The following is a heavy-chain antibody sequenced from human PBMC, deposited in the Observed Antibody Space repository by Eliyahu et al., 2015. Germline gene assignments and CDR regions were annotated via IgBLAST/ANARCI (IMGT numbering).Heavy chain of an antibody. CDR3: ARVPLWGGETYFDY. V-gene: IGHV3-21*01. J-gene: IGHJ4*02. CDR1: GFXFSSYS. Sequence: EVQLVESGGGLVKPGGSLRLSCXAXGFXFSSYSMNXVRQAPGKGLGWVSSISSRSTYIYYADSGKGRFTISRDDARNSLYLQMNSLRAEDTAVYYCARVPLWGGETYFDYWGQGTLVTVSS. D-gene: IGHD2-21*01. CDR2: ISSRSTYI.